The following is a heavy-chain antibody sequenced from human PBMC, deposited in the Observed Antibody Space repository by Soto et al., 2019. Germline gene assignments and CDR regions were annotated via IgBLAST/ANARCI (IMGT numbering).Heavy chain of an antibody. CDR1: GFTSSTFV. Sequence: ESGGGVVQPGRSLRLSCAASGFTSSTFVIHWVRQAPGKGLEWLAVISSAGHNQYYADSVKGRFTISRDNSKNTLYLQVNSLRAEDTAVYFCAKERGVLDAFDIWGQGTMVTVSS. CDR3: AKERGVLDAFDI. J-gene: IGHJ3*02. D-gene: IGHD3-10*01. CDR2: ISSAGHNQ. V-gene: IGHV3-30*18.